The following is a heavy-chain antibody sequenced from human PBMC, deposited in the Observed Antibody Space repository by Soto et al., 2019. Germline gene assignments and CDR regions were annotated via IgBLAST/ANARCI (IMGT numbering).Heavy chain of an antibody. CDR3: ARGERGPATYYYDSSGYYDAFDI. CDR2: IYSGGST. J-gene: IGHJ3*02. Sequence: EVQLVESGGGLVQPGGSLRLSCAASGFTVSSNYMSWVRQAPGKGLEWVSVIYSGGSTYYADSVKGRFTISRDNSKNTLYLQMSSLRAEDTAVYYCARGERGPATYYYDSSGYYDAFDIWGQGTMVTVSS. CDR1: GFTVSSNY. D-gene: IGHD3-22*01. V-gene: IGHV3-66*01.